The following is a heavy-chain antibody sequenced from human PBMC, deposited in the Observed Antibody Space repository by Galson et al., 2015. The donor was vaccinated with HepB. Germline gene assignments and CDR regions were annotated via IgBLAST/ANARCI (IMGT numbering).Heavy chain of an antibody. CDR3: AKHRSYDSSGTDAFDI. CDR2: IDPSDSYT. V-gene: IGHV5-10-1*01. CDR1: GYSFTSYW. J-gene: IGHJ3*02. Sequence: QSGAEVKKPGESLRISCKGSGYSFTSYWISWVRQMPGKGLGWMGRIDPSDSYTNYSPSFQGHVTISADKSISTAYLQWSSLKASDTAMYYCAKHRSYDSSGTDAFDIWGQGTMVTVSS. D-gene: IGHD3-22*01.